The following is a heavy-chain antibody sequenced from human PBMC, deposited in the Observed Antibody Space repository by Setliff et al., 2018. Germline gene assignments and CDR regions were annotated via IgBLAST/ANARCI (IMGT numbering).Heavy chain of an antibody. V-gene: IGHV1-46*01. J-gene: IGHJ6*03. CDR3: AREGVDARSSTDYRYYMDV. CDR2: INPSGGLT. CDR1: GYTLSKYY. D-gene: IGHD2-8*01. Sequence: ASVKVSCKASGYTLSKYYMHWVRQAPGQGLEWMGIINPSGGLTKYAQKFQGRVTMTSDTSTSTAYMALSSLTSADTAVYYCAREGVDARSSTDYRYYMDVWGKGTTVTVSS.